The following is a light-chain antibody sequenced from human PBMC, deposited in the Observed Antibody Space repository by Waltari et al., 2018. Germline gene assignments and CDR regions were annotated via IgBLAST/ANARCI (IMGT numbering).Light chain of an antibody. V-gene: IGLV1-36*01. J-gene: IGLJ1*01. Sequence: QSVLTQPXSVSEXXKXRVTXSXSGSSSNIGNNAVTWYQQLPGKSPKLLIYYDDLLSSGVSXRXSXSKSGTSASLAISGLXXEDEAXXYXXVWDXTVXGXXFGSGTXVTVL. CDR3: XVWDXTVXGXX. CDR1: SSNIGNNA. CDR2: YDD.